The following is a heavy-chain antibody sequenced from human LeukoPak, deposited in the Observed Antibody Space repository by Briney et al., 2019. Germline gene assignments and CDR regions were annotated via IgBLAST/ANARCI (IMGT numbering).Heavy chain of an antibody. CDR3: TRPYYYGSGSYTRSVDV. CDR2: IRSKANSYAT. V-gene: IGHV3-73*01. D-gene: IGHD3-10*01. J-gene: IGHJ6*04. Sequence: GGSLRLSCAASGFTFSGSAMHWVRQASGKGLEWVGRIRSKANSYATAYAASVKGRFTISRDDSKNTAYLQMNSLKTEDTAVYYCTRPYYYGSGSYTRSVDVWGKGTTVTVSS. CDR1: GFTFSGSA.